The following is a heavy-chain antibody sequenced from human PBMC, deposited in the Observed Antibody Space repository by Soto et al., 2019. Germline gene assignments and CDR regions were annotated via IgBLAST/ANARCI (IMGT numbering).Heavy chain of an antibody. CDR3: ARDRSVVAARPGQLDY. J-gene: IGHJ4*02. CDR1: GGTFSSYA. D-gene: IGHD6-6*01. Sequence: ASVKVSCKASGGTFSSYAISWVRQAPGQGLEWMGGIIPIFGTANYAQKFQGRVTITADESTSTAYMELSSLRSEDTAVYYCARDRSVVAARPGQLDYWGQGTLVTVSS. V-gene: IGHV1-69*13. CDR2: IIPIFGTA.